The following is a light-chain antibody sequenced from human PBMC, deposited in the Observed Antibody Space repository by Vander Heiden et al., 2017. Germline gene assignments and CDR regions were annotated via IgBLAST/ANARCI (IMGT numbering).Light chain of an antibody. CDR2: DVS. V-gene: IGLV2-14*01. Sequence: QSALTQPASVSGSPGQSITISCTGTSSDVGGYNYVSWYQQHPGKAPKYMIYDVSNRPSGVSNHFSGSKSGNTASLTISGLQAEDEADYYCSSYTSSSSVVFGGGTKLTVL. CDR3: SSYTSSSSVV. CDR1: SSDVGGYNY. J-gene: IGLJ2*01.